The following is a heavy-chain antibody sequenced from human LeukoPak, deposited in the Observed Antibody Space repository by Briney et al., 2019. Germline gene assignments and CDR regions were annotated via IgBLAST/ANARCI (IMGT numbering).Heavy chain of an antibody. V-gene: IGHV3-48*01. CDR2: ISSSGTTI. CDR1: GFTFSIYN. CDR3: ARSREDGRNDY. J-gene: IGHJ4*02. Sequence: PGGSLRLSCVASGFTFSIYNMNWVRQAPGKGLEWVSYISSSGTTIFYADSVKGRFTISRDNAKNSLYLQMNSLRAEDTAVYYCARSREDGRNDYWGQGTLVTVSS. D-gene: IGHD1-14*01.